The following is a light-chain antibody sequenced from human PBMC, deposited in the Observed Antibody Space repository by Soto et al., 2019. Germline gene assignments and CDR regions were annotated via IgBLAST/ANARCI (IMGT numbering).Light chain of an antibody. CDR3: RSYTSSSLYV. Sequence: QSALTQPASVSGSPGQSITISCTGTSSDVGGYNYVLWYQQQPGKAPKLMIYDVSNRPSGVSNRFSGSKSGNTASLTISGLQAEDEADYYCRSYTSSSLYVFGTGTKLTVL. J-gene: IGLJ1*01. CDR1: SSDVGGYNY. V-gene: IGLV2-14*01. CDR2: DVS.